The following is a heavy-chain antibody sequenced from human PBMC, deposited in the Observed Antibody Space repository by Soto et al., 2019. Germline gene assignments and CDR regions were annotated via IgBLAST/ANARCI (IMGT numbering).Heavy chain of an antibody. CDR1: GFTFSSYA. J-gene: IGHJ4*02. D-gene: IGHD6-13*01. Sequence: GGSLRLSCAASGFTFSSYAMSWVRQAPGKGLEWVSAISGSGGSTYYADSVKCRFTISRDNSKNTLYLQMNSLRAEDTAVYYCAKGDSSSPGYYFDYWGQGTLVTVSS. CDR2: ISGSGGST. V-gene: IGHV3-23*01. CDR3: AKGDSSSPGYYFDY.